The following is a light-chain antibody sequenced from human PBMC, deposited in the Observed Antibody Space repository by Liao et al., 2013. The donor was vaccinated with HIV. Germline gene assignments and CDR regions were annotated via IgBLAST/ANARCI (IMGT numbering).Light chain of an antibody. Sequence: SYVLTQSPSVSVAPGKTARITCGGNNIGNKSVHWYRQKPGQAPVLVIYYDSDRPSGIPERFSGSNSGNTATLTISRVETGDEADYYCQLWDRSSAHPCVFGPGTKVTVL. J-gene: IGLJ1*01. CDR3: QLWDRSSAHPCV. CDR2: YDS. CDR1: NIGNKS. V-gene: IGLV3-21*04.